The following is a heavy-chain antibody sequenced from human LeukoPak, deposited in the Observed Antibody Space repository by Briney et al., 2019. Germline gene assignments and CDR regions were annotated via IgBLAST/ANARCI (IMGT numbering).Heavy chain of an antibody. CDR1: GYTFTGYY. CDR3: ARGPFDYYDRTQTYMGV. J-gene: IGHJ6*03. CDR2: INPNSGGT. Sequence: APVKVSSEASGYTFTGYYMHWVRQAPGQGLEWMGWINPNSGGTNYAQKFQGRVTMTRDTSISTAYMELSRLRSDDTAVYYCARGPFDYYDRTQTYMGVWGKGTTVTVSS. D-gene: IGHD3-22*01. V-gene: IGHV1-2*02.